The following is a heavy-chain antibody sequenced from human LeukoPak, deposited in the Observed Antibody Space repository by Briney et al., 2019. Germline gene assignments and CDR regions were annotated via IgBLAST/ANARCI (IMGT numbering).Heavy chain of an antibody. CDR2: ISGSGGST. CDR1: RFTFSSYA. D-gene: IGHD6-19*01. V-gene: IGHV3-23*01. CDR3: AKHNSGWSGRGMDV. Sequence: PGGSLRLSCAASRFTFSSYAMSWVRQAPGKGLEWVSAISGSGGSTYYADSVKGRFTISRDNSKNTLYLQMNSLRAEDTAVYYCAKHNSGWSGRGMDVWGQGTTVTVSS. J-gene: IGHJ6*02.